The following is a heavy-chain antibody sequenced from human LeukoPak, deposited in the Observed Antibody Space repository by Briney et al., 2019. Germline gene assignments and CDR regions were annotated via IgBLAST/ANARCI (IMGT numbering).Heavy chain of an antibody. J-gene: IGHJ6*02. CDR2: ISSTGVST. CDR1: GLSFRSYA. Sequence: GGSLRLSCAASGLSFRSYALSWVSQAPERGLEWVAGISSTGVSTYYADSVKGRFTISRDNAKNTLYLQMNSLRAEDTAAYYCVTELCGGDCYPRAYYYFGLDAWGQGTTVTVSS. D-gene: IGHD2-21*02. V-gene: IGHV3-23*01. CDR3: VTELCGGDCYPRAYYYFGLDA.